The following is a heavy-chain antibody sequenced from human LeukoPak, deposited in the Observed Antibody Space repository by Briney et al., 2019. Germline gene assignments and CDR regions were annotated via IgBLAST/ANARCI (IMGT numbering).Heavy chain of an antibody. Sequence: SETLSLTCTVSGGSISSYYWGWIRQPPGKGLEWIGYIYYSGSTNYNPSLKSRVTISVDTSKNQFSLKLSSVTAADTAVYYCARGKVVRWLNFDYWGQGTLVTVSS. CDR3: ARGKVVRWLNFDY. J-gene: IGHJ4*02. CDR2: IYYSGST. V-gene: IGHV4-59*01. D-gene: IGHD5-24*01. CDR1: GGSISSYY.